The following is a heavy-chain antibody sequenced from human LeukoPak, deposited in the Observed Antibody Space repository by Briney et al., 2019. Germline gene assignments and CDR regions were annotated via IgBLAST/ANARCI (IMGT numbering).Heavy chain of an antibody. V-gene: IGHV1-2*02. CDR1: GYTFTGYY. CDR2: INPNSGGT. Sequence: GASVKVSCKASGYTFTGYYMHWVRQAPGQGLEWMGWINPNSGGTNYAQKFQGRVTMTRDTSISTAYMELSRLRSDDTAVYYCARDPIMVRGWGTTGMDVWGKGTTVTISS. J-gene: IGHJ6*03. D-gene: IGHD3-10*01. CDR3: ARDPIMVRGWGTTGMDV.